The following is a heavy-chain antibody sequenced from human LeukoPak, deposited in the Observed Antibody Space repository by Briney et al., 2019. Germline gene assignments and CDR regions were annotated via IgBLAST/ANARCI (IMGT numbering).Heavy chain of an antibody. V-gene: IGHV3-66*01. CDR2: IYSGGDT. CDR3: ARRSGEGYFDC. Sequence: GGSLRLSCAASGVTVSSNYMTWVRQAPGKGLEWLSVIYSGGDTYYADCVEGRFTISRDNSKNTLYLQMNSLRAEDTAVYYCARRSGEGYFDCWGQGTLVTVSS. J-gene: IGHJ4*02. CDR1: GVTVSSNY. D-gene: IGHD1-26*01.